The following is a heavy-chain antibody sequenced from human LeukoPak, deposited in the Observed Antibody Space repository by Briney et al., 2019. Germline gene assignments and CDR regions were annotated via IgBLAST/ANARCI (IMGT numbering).Heavy chain of an antibody. CDR1: GFTFSRYG. CDR2: MSYDESKQ. D-gene: IGHD2-2*01. V-gene: IGHV3-30*03. Sequence: GRSLRLSCAASGFTFSRYGIHWVRQAPGKGLEWVAVMSYDESKQYYADSVKGRFIISRDNSRNTLYLQMNSLRTEDTAVYYCARGYCSSTTCTSGYYYGMDVWGQGTTVTVSS. CDR3: ARGYCSSTTCTSGYYYGMDV. J-gene: IGHJ6*02.